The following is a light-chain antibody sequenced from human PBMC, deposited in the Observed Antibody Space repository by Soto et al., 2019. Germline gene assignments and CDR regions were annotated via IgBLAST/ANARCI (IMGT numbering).Light chain of an antibody. J-gene: IGLJ2*01. CDR3: QAWDRTSVVL. CDR2: QNN. Sequence: SYELTQPPSVSVSPGQTASISCSGDKFGNKFACWYQQRPGQSPVLVIYQNNKRPSGVPERFSASNSGNTATLTISGTQAMDEADYYCQAWDRTSVVLFGGGTKLTVL. V-gene: IGLV3-1*01. CDR1: KFGNKF.